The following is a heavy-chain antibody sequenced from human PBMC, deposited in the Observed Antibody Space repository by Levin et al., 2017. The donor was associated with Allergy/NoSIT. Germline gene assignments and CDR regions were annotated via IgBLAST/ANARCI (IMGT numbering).Heavy chain of an antibody. CDR2: IYSGGST. Sequence: GESLKISCAASGFTVSSHYMSWVRQAPGKGLEWVSVIYSGGSTYYADSVKGRFTISRDNSKNTLYLQMNSLRAEDTAVYYCARDAHQLGPHHYYYYYYMDVWGKGTTVTVSS. D-gene: IGHD2-2*01. CDR1: GFTVSSHY. CDR3: ARDAHQLGPHHYYYYYYMDV. V-gene: IGHV3-66*01. J-gene: IGHJ6*03.